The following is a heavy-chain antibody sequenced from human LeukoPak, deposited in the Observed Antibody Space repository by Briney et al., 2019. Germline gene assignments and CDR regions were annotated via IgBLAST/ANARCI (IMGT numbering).Heavy chain of an antibody. Sequence: GGSLRLSCVASGFAFSSDWMTWVRQAPGKGLEWLANIKEDGSAKYYVDSVKGRFIISRDNAKNSLYLQMNSLRVEDTAVYYCAKDSCSSTSCYDFFYVPHYFDYWGQGTLVTVSS. D-gene: IGHD2-2*01. CDR3: AKDSCSSTSCYDFFYVPHYFDY. J-gene: IGHJ4*02. CDR1: GFAFSSDW. V-gene: IGHV3-7*01. CDR2: IKEDGSAK.